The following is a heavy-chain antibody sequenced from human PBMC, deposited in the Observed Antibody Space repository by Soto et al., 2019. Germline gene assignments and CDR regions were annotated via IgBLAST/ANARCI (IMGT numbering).Heavy chain of an antibody. J-gene: IGHJ6*02. CDR2: ISYDGSNK. Sequence: PGGSLRLSCAASGFTFSSYGMHWVRQAPGKGLEWVAVISYDGSNKYYADSVKGRFTISRDNSKNTLYLQMNSLRAEDTAVYYCAKDYWGSGSYYKTYYYYGMDVWRQGTTVTVSS. V-gene: IGHV3-30*18. D-gene: IGHD3-10*01. CDR1: GFTFSSYG. CDR3: AKDYWGSGSYYKTYYYYGMDV.